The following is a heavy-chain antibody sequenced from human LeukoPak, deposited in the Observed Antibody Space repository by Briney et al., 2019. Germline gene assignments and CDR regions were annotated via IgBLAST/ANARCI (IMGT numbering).Heavy chain of an antibody. CDR3: ARGPGLRYFDWLLPTTASFDY. J-gene: IGHJ4*02. Sequence: SETLSLTCTVSGGSISSYYWSWIRQRPGKGLEWIGYIYYSGSTNYNPSLKSRVIISVDTSKNQFSLKLSSVTAADTAVYYCARGPGLRYFDWLLPTTASFDYWGQGTLVTVSS. D-gene: IGHD3-9*01. CDR2: IYYSGST. V-gene: IGHV4-59*01. CDR1: GGSISSYY.